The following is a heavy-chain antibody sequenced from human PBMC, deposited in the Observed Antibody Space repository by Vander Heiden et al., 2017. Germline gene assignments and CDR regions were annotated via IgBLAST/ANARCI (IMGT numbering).Heavy chain of an antibody. J-gene: IGHJ4*02. D-gene: IGHD3-16*01. CDR1: GFRFGSNA. CDR3: ARESGSVVRGSLDY. Sequence: EEQLLESGGGSVQPGGSLGLSGAGPGFRFGSNAMGWVRQAPGEGLKWVSVISASSGTIYYADSVKGRFTISRDNSKNTLSLQMNNLRINDTAVYYCARESGSVVRGSLDYWGPGTLVTVSS. CDR2: ISASSGTI. V-gene: IGHV3-23*01.